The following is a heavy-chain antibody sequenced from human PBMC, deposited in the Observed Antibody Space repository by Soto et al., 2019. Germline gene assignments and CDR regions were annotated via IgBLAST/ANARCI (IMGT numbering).Heavy chain of an antibody. J-gene: IGHJ4*02. V-gene: IGHV3-23*01. CDR3: AKNGGVTVDPLYCFDY. CDR1: GFTFSSYA. CDR2: ISGSGGST. Sequence: GGSLRLSCAASGFTFSSYAMSWVRQAPGKGLEWVSAISGSGGSTYYADSVKGRFTISRDNSKNTLYLQMNSMRAEDTAVYYCAKNGGVTVDPLYCFDYWGQGTLVTVSS. D-gene: IGHD7-27*01.